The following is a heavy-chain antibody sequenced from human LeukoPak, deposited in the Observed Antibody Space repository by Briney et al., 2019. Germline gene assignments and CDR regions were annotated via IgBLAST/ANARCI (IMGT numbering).Heavy chain of an antibody. Sequence: GGSLRLSCAASGFTFSSYAMSWVRQAPGKGLEWVSAISGSGGSTYYADSVKGRFTISRDNSKNTLYLQMNSLRAEDTGVYYCAKDDYDSSGYYYFDYWGQGTLVTVSS. CDR1: GFTFSSYA. J-gene: IGHJ4*02. D-gene: IGHD3-22*01. CDR3: AKDDYDSSGYYYFDY. V-gene: IGHV3-23*01. CDR2: ISGSGGST.